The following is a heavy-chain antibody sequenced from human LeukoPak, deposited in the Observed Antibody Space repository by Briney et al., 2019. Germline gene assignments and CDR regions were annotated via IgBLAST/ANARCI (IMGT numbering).Heavy chain of an antibody. D-gene: IGHD6-13*01. CDR1: GFTFGSYA. V-gene: IGHV3-23*01. Sequence: GGSLRLSCAASGFTFGSYAMSLVRQVPGKGLEWVSTISSSGGTTYYADSVKGRFTISRDNSKNTLSLQMNSLSAEDTAIYYCSKWAGVSDTSNWYGPFDHWGQGTLVTVSS. CDR2: ISSSGGTT. J-gene: IGHJ4*02. CDR3: SKWAGVSDTSNWYGPFDH.